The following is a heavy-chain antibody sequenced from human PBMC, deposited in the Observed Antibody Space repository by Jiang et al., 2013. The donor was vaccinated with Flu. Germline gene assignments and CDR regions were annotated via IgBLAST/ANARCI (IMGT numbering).Heavy chain of an antibody. Sequence: GLVKPSETLSLTCTVSGGSISSYYWSWIRQPPGKGLEWIGYIYYSGSTNYNPSLKSRVTISVDTSKNQFSLKLSSVTAADTAVYYCARDSTSSGWIFDYWGQGTLVTVSS. J-gene: IGHJ4*02. V-gene: IGHV4-59*01. CDR3: ARDSTSSGWIFDY. CDR2: IYYSGST. D-gene: IGHD6-19*01. CDR1: GGSISSYY.